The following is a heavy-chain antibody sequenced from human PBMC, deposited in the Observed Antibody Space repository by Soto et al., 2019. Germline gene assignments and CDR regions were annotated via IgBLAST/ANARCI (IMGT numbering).Heavy chain of an antibody. J-gene: IGHJ5*02. Sequence: GGSLRLSCAASGFTFSNYAMTWVRQAPGKGLEWVSGISGSGSSIYYADSVKGRFTISRDNSKNTLYLQMNSLRAEDTAVYYCAKGGDSSSWKNWFDPWGQGTLVTVS. CDR2: ISGSGSSI. D-gene: IGHD6-13*01. CDR3: AKGGDSSSWKNWFDP. CDR1: GFTFSNYA. V-gene: IGHV3-23*01.